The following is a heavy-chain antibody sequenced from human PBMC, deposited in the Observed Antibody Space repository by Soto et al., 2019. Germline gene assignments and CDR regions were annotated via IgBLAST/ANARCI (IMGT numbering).Heavy chain of an antibody. V-gene: IGHV1-69*13. J-gene: IGHJ4*02. CDR2: IIPIFGTA. CDR1: GGTFSSYA. CDR3: AREYSSSSPFDY. Sequence: VASVKVSCKASGGTFSSYAISWVRQAPGQGLEWMGGIIPIFGTANYAQKFQGRVTITADESTSTAYMELSSLRSEDTAVYYCAREYSSSSPFDYWGQGTLVTVS. D-gene: IGHD6-6*01.